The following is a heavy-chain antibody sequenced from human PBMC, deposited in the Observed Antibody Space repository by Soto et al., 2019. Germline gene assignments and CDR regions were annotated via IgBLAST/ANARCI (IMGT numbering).Heavy chain of an antibody. CDR3: ARLYYDFWSGYYDAFDI. D-gene: IGHD3-3*01. CDR2: IYYSGST. Sequence: PSETLSLTCTVSGGSISSYYWSWIRQPPGRGLEWIGYIYYSGSTNYNPSLKSRVTISVDTSKNQFSLKLSSVTAADTAVYYCARLYYDFWSGYYDAFDIWGQGTMVTVSS. V-gene: IGHV4-59*08. CDR1: GGSISSYY. J-gene: IGHJ3*02.